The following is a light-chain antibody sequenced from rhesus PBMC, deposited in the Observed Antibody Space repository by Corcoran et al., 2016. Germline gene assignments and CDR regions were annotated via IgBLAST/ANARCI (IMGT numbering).Light chain of an antibody. J-gene: IGKJ1*01. CDR1: QGISNY. CDR3: RQHNSYPWT. CDR2: APA. V-gene: IGKV1S14*01. Sequence: DIQMTQSPSSLSASVGDTVTITCRASQGISNYLAWYQQKPGKAPKPLIYAPAHLQSGVPSRFSGTGAGTDFTHTISSLQPGDFATYYCRQHNSYPWTFGQETKVGIK.